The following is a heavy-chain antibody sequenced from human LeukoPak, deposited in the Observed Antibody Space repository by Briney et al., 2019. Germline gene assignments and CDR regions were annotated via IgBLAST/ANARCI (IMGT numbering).Heavy chain of an antibody. CDR2: ISGSGGNT. Sequence: GGSLRLSCAASGFTFSNYAMSWVRQAPGKGLEWVSAISGSGGNTYYADSVKGRFTISRDNSKNTLILQMNSLRAEDTAVYYCAKEAQGCSITSCYFDSWGQGTLVTVSS. CDR1: GFTFSNYA. V-gene: IGHV3-23*01. CDR3: AKEAQGCSITSCYFDS. J-gene: IGHJ4*02. D-gene: IGHD2-2*01.